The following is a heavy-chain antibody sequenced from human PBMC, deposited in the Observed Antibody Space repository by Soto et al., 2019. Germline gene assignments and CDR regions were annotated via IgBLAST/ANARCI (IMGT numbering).Heavy chain of an antibody. V-gene: IGHV1-3*01. CDR1: GYTFTSYA. J-gene: IGHJ5*02. Sequence: ASVKVSCKASGYTFTSYAMHWVRQATGQRLEWMGWINAGNGNTKYSQKFQGRVTITRDTSASTAYMELSSLRSEDTAVYYCARDRPAVAGLAWFDPWGQGTLVTVSS. D-gene: IGHD6-19*01. CDR3: ARDRPAVAGLAWFDP. CDR2: INAGNGNT.